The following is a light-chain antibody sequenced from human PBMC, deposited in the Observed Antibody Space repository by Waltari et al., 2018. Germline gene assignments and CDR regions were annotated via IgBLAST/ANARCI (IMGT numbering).Light chain of an antibody. V-gene: IGKV1-6*01. CDR1: QGIRND. CDR3: LQDYTSPWT. CDR2: GAS. J-gene: IGKJ1*01. Sequence: AIQMTQYPSSLSASVGDRVNITCRASQGIRNDLGWYQQKPGKAPNLLIYGASSLQSGVPSRFSGSGSGTDFTLTISSLQPEDFATYYCLQDYTSPWTFGQGTRVEIK.